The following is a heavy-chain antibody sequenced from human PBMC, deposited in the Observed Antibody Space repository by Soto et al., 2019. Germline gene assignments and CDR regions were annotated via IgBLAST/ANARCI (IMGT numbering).Heavy chain of an antibody. CDR3: AKPYYCSGGSCYSRSWYFDL. V-gene: IGHV3-23*01. CDR1: GFTFSSYA. Sequence: EVQLLESGGGLVQPGGSLRLSCAASGFTFSSYAMSWVRQAPGKGLEWVSAISGSGGSTYYADSVKGRFTISRDNSKSRLYLQMNSLRAEDTAVYYCAKPYYCSGGSCYSRSWYFDLWGRGTLVTVSS. J-gene: IGHJ2*01. CDR2: ISGSGGST. D-gene: IGHD2-15*01.